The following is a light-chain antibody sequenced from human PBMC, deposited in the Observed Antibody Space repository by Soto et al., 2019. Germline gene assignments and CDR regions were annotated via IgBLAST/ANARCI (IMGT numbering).Light chain of an antibody. CDR2: DVS. CDR3: SSSTSSSTLDVV. CDR1: SSDVGTYNY. J-gene: IGLJ2*01. V-gene: IGLV2-14*01. Sequence: QSALTQPASVSGSPGQSITISCTATSSDVGTYNYVSWYQQHPGKAPKLMIYDVSNRPSGVSNRFSGSKSGNTASLTISGLQAEDEADYYCSSSTSSSTLDVVFGGGTKVTVL.